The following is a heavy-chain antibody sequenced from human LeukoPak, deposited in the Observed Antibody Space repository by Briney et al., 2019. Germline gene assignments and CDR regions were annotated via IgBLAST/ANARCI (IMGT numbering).Heavy chain of an antibody. Sequence: PGRSLRLSCAASGFTFSGYAMHWVRQAPGKGLEWVAVIWSDGTNKYYADSVKGRFTISRDNSKNMLYLQMNSLRAEDTAVYYCATNYGSGNTDHYFDYWGQGTLVTVS. V-gene: IGHV3-33*01. J-gene: IGHJ4*02. CDR3: ATNYGSGNTDHYFDY. D-gene: IGHD3-10*01. CDR2: IWSDGTNK. CDR1: GFTFSGYA.